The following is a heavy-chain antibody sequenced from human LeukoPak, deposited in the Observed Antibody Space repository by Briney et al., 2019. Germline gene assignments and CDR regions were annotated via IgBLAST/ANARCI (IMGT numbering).Heavy chain of an antibody. V-gene: IGHV5-51*01. D-gene: IGHD6-13*01. Sequence: GESLKISCKGSGYSFTSYWIGWVRQMPGKGLEWMGIIYPGDSDTRYSPSFQGQVTISADKSISTAYLQWSSLKASDTAMYYCARMGIAAAGNYYFDYWGQGTLVTVSS. CDR1: GYSFTSYW. CDR2: IYPGDSDT. CDR3: ARMGIAAAGNYYFDY. J-gene: IGHJ4*02.